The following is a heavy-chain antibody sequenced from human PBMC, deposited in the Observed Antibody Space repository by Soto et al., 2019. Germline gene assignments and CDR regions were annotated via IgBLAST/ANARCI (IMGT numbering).Heavy chain of an antibody. D-gene: IGHD2-2*01. J-gene: IGHJ6*02. CDR1: GGSVSSGSYY. Sequence: SETLSVTCTVSGGSVSSGSYYWSWIRQPPGKGLEWIGYIYYSGSTNYNPSLKSRVTISVDTSKNQFSLKLSSVTAADTAVYYCARDRNLVVVPAARDYYYGMDVWGQGTTVTVSS. CDR3: ARDRNLVVVPAARDYYYGMDV. CDR2: IYYSGST. V-gene: IGHV4-61*01.